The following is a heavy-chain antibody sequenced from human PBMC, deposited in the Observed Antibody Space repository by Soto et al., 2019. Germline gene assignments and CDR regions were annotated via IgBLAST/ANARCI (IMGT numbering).Heavy chain of an antibody. CDR2: ISGSGGST. D-gene: IGHD3-3*01. CDR3: AKASNAGYYDFWSGYSYYYYYGMDV. CDR1: GFTFSSYA. V-gene: IGHV3-23*01. J-gene: IGHJ6*02. Sequence: EVQLLESGGGLVQPGGSLRLSCAASGFTFSSYAMSWVRQAPGKGLEWVSAISGSGGSTYYADSVKGRFTISRDNSKNTLDLQMNSLRAEDTAVYYCAKASNAGYYDFWSGYSYYYYYGMDVWGQGTTVTVSS.